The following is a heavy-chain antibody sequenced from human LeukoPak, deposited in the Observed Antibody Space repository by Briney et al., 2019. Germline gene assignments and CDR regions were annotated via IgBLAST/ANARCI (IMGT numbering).Heavy chain of an antibody. CDR3: AKGDYYDSSGSGPTFDY. CDR1: GFTFSSYA. D-gene: IGHD3-22*01. J-gene: IGHJ4*02. V-gene: IGHV3-23*01. Sequence: GGSLRLSCVVSGFTFSSYAMSWVRQATGKGLEWVSAITGSGGSTYYADSVKGRFTSSRDNSKNTLYLQMNSLRAEDAAVYYCAKGDYYDSSGSGPTFDYWGQGTLVTVSS. CDR2: ITGSGGST.